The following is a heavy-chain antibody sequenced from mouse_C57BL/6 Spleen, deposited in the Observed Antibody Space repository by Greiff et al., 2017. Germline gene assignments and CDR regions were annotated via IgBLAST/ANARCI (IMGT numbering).Heavy chain of an antibody. CDR3: AKRIYYYGSSLGYYFDY. D-gene: IGHD1-1*01. CDR2: IRGDGST. V-gene: IGHV2-3*01. Sequence: VKLQESGPGLVAPSQSLSITCTVSGFSLTSYGVSWVRQPPGQGLEWLGVIRGDGSTNYHSAHVSRLSISKDNSKSQVFLKLNSLQTDDTATYYCAKRIYYYGSSLGYYFDYWGKGTTLTVSS. CDR1: GFSLTSYG. J-gene: IGHJ2*01.